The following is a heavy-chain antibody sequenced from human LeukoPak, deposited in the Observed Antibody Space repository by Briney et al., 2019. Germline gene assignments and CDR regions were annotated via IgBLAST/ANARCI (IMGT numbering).Heavy chain of an antibody. CDR2: ISNGGGST. J-gene: IGHJ4*02. Sequence: GGSLRLSCAASGFTFSSYAMSWVRQAPGKGLEWVSGISNGGGSTYCADSVKGRFTISRDNSKNTLCLQMNSLRAEDTAVYYCAKGRYCSSTSCTTPLDYWGQGTLVTVSS. D-gene: IGHD2-2*01. CDR3: AKGRYCSSTSCTTPLDY. CDR1: GFTFSSYA. V-gene: IGHV3-23*01.